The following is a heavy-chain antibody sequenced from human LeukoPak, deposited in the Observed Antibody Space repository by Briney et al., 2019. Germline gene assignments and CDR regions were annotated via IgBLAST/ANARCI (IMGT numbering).Heavy chain of an antibody. V-gene: IGHV1-46*01. Sequence: GASVKVSCKTSGYTFTSYYMHWVRQAPGQGLEWMGIINPSGGSTSYAQKFQGRVTMTRDMSTSTVYMELSSLRSEDTAVYYCARDSLTGYSYGHGYFDYWGQGTLVTVSS. CDR2: INPSGGST. J-gene: IGHJ4*02. CDR3: ARDSLTGYSYGHGYFDY. D-gene: IGHD5-18*01. CDR1: GYTFTSYY.